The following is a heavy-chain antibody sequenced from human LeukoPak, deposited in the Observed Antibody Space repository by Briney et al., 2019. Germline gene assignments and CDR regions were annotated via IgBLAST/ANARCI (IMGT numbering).Heavy chain of an antibody. CDR3: AIFTSGWYQYYYYYYMDV. CDR2: IREDGTER. V-gene: IGHV3-7*01. Sequence: GGSLRLSCAASGSTFSSYIMSWVRQAPGKGLEWVATIREDGTERDYVDSVKGRFSISRDNAKSTLYLQMNSLRDEDTAVYDCAIFTSGWYQYYYYYYMDVWGEGTTVSVS. CDR1: GSTFSSYI. J-gene: IGHJ6*03. D-gene: IGHD6-19*01.